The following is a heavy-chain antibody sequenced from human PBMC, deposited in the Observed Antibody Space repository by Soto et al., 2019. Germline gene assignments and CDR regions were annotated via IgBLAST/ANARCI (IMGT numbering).Heavy chain of an antibody. V-gene: IGHV4-31*01. Sequence: QVQLQESGPGLVKPSQTLSLTCTVSGGSISSGGYYWSWIRQHPGKGLEWIGYIYYSGSTYYNPSLKSLVTISVDTSKNQFTLKLSSVTAADTAVYYCARGVEVRGVIEVSFDPWCQGTLVTVSS. CDR3: ARGVEVRGVIEVSFDP. CDR2: IYYSGST. D-gene: IGHD3-10*01. CDR1: GGSISSGGYY. J-gene: IGHJ5*02.